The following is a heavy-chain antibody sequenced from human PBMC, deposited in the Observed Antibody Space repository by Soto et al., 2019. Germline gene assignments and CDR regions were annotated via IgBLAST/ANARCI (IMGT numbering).Heavy chain of an antibody. D-gene: IGHD3-9*01. CDR3: AKDSFDYDILTALDY. CDR1: GFTFSSYA. J-gene: IGHJ4*02. V-gene: IGHV3-23*01. Sequence: PGGSLRLSCAASGFTFSSYAMSWVRQAPGKGLEWVSAISGSGGSTYYADSVKGRFTISRDNSKNTLYLQMNSLRAEDTAVYYCAKDSFDYDILTALDYWGQGTLVTVSS. CDR2: ISGSGGST.